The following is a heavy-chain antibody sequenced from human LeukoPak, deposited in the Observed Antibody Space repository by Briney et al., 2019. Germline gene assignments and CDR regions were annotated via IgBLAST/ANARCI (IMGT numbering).Heavy chain of an antibody. V-gene: IGHV1-69*13. CDR1: GYTFTTYA. CDR3: ARGDYDILTGFHRMLDY. CDR2: IIPIFGTA. J-gene: IGHJ4*02. D-gene: IGHD3-9*01. Sequence: GASVKVSCKASGYTFTTYAINWVRQAPGQGLEWMGGIIPIFGTANYAQKFQGRVTITADESTSTAYMELSSLRSEDTAVYYCARGDYDILTGFHRMLDYWGQGTLVTVSS.